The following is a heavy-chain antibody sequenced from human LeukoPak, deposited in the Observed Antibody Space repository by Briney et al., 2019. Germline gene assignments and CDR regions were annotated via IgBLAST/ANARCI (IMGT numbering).Heavy chain of an antibody. Sequence: GESLKISCKCSGYSFTSHWIGWVRQMPGKGLEWMGIIYPGDSDTRYSPSFQGQVTISADKSINTAYLQWSSLKASDTAMYYCARHYDSTAPRDYWGQGTLVTVSS. CDR3: ARHYDSTAPRDY. D-gene: IGHD3-22*01. CDR2: IYPGDSDT. J-gene: IGHJ4*02. V-gene: IGHV5-51*01. CDR1: GYSFTSHW.